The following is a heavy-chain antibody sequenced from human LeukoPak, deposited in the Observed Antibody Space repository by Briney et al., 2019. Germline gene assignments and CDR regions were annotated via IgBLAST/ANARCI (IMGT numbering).Heavy chain of an antibody. CDR1: GGSMSSYY. J-gene: IGHJ4*02. CDR2: IYYSGST. D-gene: IGHD2-2*01. V-gene: IGHV4-59*01. Sequence: SETLSLTCTASGGSMSSYYWSWIRQPPGKGLEWIGYIYYSGSTNYNPSLKSRVTISVDTSKNQFSLKLSSVTAADTAVYYCARDLRGTSCYDYWGQGTLVTVSS. CDR3: ARDLRGTSCYDY.